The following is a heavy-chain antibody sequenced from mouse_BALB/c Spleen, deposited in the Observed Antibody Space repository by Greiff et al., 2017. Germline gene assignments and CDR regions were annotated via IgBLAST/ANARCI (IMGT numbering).Heavy chain of an antibody. J-gene: IGHJ4*01. CDR1: GFNIKDYY. CDR2: IDPENGDT. V-gene: IGHV14-4*02. CDR3: LRSYAMDY. Sequence: VHVKQSGAELVRSGASVKLSCTASGFNIKDYYMHWVKQRPEQGLEWIGWIDPENGDTEYAPKFQGKATMTADTSSNTAYLQLSSLTSEDTAVYYCLRSYAMDYWGQGTSVTVSS.